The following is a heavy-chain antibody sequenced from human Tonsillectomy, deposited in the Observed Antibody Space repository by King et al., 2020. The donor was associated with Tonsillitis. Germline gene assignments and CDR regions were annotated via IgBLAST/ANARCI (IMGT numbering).Heavy chain of an antibody. CDR3: ARENSRSGFHYYGMDV. Sequence: VQLVESGGGLVQPGVSLKLSCAASGFTFSSYEMNWVRQAPGKGLEWVSYMTSSGSKIYYADSVKGRFTISRDNAKNTLSLQMNSLRAEDTAVYYCARENSRSGFHYYGMDVWGQGTTVTVSS. CDR1: GFTFSSYE. D-gene: IGHD2/OR15-2a*01. CDR2: MTSSGSKI. V-gene: IGHV3-48*03. J-gene: IGHJ6*02.